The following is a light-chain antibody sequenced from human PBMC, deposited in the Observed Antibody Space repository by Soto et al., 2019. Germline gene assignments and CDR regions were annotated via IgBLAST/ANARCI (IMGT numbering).Light chain of an antibody. V-gene: IGKV1-5*01. Sequence: DIQMTQSPSTLSASVGDRVTITCRASQSISTWLAWYQQKPGNAPKLLIFDASNLESGVPSRFSGSGSGTEFTLTISSLQSEDFAVYYCQQYNNWRTFGQGTKLEIK. CDR2: DAS. CDR3: QQYNNWRT. CDR1: QSISTW. J-gene: IGKJ2*01.